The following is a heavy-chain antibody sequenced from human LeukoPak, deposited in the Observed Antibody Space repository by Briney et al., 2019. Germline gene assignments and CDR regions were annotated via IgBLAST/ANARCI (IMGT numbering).Heavy chain of an antibody. CDR3: AKGKRGQLLLCAFDI. D-gene: IGHD2-2*01. CDR1: GFTFSSYG. V-gene: IGHV3-23*01. CDR2: ISGSGGST. Sequence: GGSLRLSCAASGFTFSSYGMSWVRQAPGKGLEWVSAISGSGGSTYYAGSVKGRFTISRDNSKNTLYLQMNSLRAEDTAIYYCAKGKRGQLLLCAFDIWGQGTMVTVSS. J-gene: IGHJ3*02.